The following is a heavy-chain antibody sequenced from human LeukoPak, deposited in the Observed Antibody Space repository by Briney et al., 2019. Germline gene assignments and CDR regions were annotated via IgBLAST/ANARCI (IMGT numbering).Heavy chain of an antibody. D-gene: IGHD6-13*01. Sequence: GGSLRLSCSASGFTFSSYAVHWVRQAPGKGLEWVSSISGNGDNTYYADSVKGRFTISRDNSKNTLVLQMHSLRAEDRARYYCAKLYSSTWGDLDHWGQGTLVTVSS. CDR1: GFTFSSYA. CDR2: ISGNGDNT. V-gene: IGHV3-23*01. J-gene: IGHJ4*02. CDR3: AKLYSSTWGDLDH.